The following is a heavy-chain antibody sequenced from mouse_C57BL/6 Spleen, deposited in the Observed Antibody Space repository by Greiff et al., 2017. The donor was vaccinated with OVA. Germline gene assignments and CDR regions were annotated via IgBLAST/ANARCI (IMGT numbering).Heavy chain of an antibody. CDR3: ARDYYGSSLHWYFDV. Sequence: DVQLQESGPGLVKPSQSLSLTCSVTGYSITSGYYWNWIRQFPGNKLEWMGYISYDGSNNYNPSLKNRISITRDTSKNQFFLKLNSVTTEDTATYYCARDYYGSSLHWYFDVWGTGTTVTVSS. J-gene: IGHJ1*03. CDR2: ISYDGSN. V-gene: IGHV3-6*01. D-gene: IGHD1-1*01. CDR1: GYSITSGYY.